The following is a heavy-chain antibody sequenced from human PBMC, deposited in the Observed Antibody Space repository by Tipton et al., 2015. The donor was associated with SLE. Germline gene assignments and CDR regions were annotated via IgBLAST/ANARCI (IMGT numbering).Heavy chain of an antibody. CDR1: GGSISSHY. J-gene: IGHJ4*02. CDR2: IYYSGST. D-gene: IGHD2-15*01. V-gene: IGHV4-59*11. Sequence: TLSLTCTVSGGSISSHYWSWIRQPPGKGLEWIGYIYYSGSTNYNPSLKSRVTISVDTSKNQFSLKLSSVTAADTAVYYGARGGGVALDFDYWGQGTLVTVSS. CDR3: ARGGGVALDFDY.